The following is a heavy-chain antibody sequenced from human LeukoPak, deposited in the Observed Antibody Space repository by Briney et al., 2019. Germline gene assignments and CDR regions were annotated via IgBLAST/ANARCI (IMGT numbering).Heavy chain of an antibody. CDR1: GGYISSFNW. V-gene: IGHV4-4*02. J-gene: IGHJ4*02. CDR2: IYHSGTT. D-gene: IGHD5-12*01. Sequence: SETLSLTCAVSGGYISSFNWWSWVRQPPGKGLEWIGEIYHSGTTNYNPSLKSRVTISVDTSKNQFSLKLSSVTAADTAMYYCARVSGYDWESFYDYWGQGSLVTVSS. CDR3: ARVSGYDWESFYDY.